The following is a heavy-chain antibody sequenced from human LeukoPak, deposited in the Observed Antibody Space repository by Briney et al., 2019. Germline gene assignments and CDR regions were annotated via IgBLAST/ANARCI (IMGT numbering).Heavy chain of an antibody. Sequence: SETLSLTCTVSGGSISSSSYYWGWIRQPPGKGLEWIGSIYYSGSTYYNPSLKSRVTISVDTSKNQFSLKLSSVTAADTAMYYCAREKIGTGTVLGKDYYYMDVWGKGTTVTVSS. V-gene: IGHV4-39*07. D-gene: IGHD3-16*01. CDR3: AREKIGTGTVLGKDYYYMDV. CDR1: GGSISSSSYY. CDR2: IYYSGST. J-gene: IGHJ6*03.